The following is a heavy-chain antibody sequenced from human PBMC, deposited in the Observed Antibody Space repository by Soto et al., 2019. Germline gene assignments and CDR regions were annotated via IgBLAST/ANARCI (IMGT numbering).Heavy chain of an antibody. CDR1: GGSISSYY. J-gene: IGHJ4*02. CDR2: IYYTGST. Sequence: SETLSLTCTVSGGSISSYYWSWIQQPPGKGLEWIGYIYYTGSTNYNPSLKSRVTISLDTSKNQFSLKLSSVTAADTAVYYCASTGYDRYSGYDYWGQGTLVTVSS. CDR3: ASTGYDRYSGYDY. D-gene: IGHD5-12*01. V-gene: IGHV4-59*01.